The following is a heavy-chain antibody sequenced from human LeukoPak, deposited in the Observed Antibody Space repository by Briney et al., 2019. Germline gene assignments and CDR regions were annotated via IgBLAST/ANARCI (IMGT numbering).Heavy chain of an antibody. D-gene: IGHD1-26*01. V-gene: IGHV3-15*07. J-gene: IGHJ3*02. CDR1: GFNFNNAW. Sequence: GGSLRLSCAASGFNFNNAWMNWVRQAPGKGLEWVGRIRSNAYGGATESAAPVTGRFTISRDNSKNTLYLQMNSLRAEDTAVYYCARGGSYAPGAFDIWGQGTMVTVSS. CDR3: ARGGSYAPGAFDI. CDR2: IRSNAYGGAT.